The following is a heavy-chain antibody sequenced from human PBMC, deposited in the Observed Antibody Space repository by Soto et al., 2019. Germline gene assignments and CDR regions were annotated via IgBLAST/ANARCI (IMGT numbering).Heavy chain of an antibody. CDR3: ARDLYDFWSGWLDY. CDR1: GYTFTGYY. Sequence: WASVKVSCKASGYTFTGYYMHWVRQAPGQGLEWMGWINPNSGGTNYAQKFQGGVTMTRDTSISTAYMELSRLRSDDTAVYYCARDLYDFWSGWLDYWGQGTLVTVSS. D-gene: IGHD3-3*01. CDR2: INPNSGGT. J-gene: IGHJ4*02. V-gene: IGHV1-2*02.